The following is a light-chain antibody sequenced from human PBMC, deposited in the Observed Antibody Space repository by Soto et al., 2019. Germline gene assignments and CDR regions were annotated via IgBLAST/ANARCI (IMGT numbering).Light chain of an antibody. CDR3: QQDNQWPSWT. V-gene: IGKV3-15*01. J-gene: IGKJ1*01. CDR2: GAS. Sequence: EIVMTQSPDTLSVSPGERVTLSCRASEDVGSNLVWYQQKVGQVPRLVIYGASSRATGMPARFSASGSGTEFTLTLSNLQSEDFGVYYCQQDNQWPSWTFGQGTRVDI. CDR1: EDVGSN.